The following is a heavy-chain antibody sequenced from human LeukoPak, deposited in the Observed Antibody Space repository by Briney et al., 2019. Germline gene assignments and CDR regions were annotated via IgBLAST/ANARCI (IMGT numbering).Heavy chain of an antibody. CDR2: INHSGST. J-gene: IGHJ4*02. V-gene: IGHV4-34*01. CDR1: TFTFSSYA. Sequence: GSLRLSCAASTFTFSSYAMTWVRQPPGKGLEWIGEINHSGSTNYNPSLKSRVTISVDTSKNQFSLKLSSVTAADTAVYYCARDHYSGSYGTHYFDYWGQGTLVTVSS. D-gene: IGHD1-26*01. CDR3: ARDHYSGSYGTHYFDY.